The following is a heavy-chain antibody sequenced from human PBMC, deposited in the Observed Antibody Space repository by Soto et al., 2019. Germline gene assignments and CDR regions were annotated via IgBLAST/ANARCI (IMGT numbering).Heavy chain of an antibody. Sequence: ASVKVSCKASGYTFTSYAMHWVRQAPGQRLEWMGRINAGNGNTKYSQKFQGRVTITRDTSASTAYMELSSLRSEDTAVYYCARTVPVNYDFWSGYYTGNYYGMDVWGQGTTVTVSS. D-gene: IGHD3-3*01. J-gene: IGHJ6*02. CDR3: ARTVPVNYDFWSGYYTGNYYGMDV. CDR1: GYTFTSYA. CDR2: INAGNGNT. V-gene: IGHV1-3*01.